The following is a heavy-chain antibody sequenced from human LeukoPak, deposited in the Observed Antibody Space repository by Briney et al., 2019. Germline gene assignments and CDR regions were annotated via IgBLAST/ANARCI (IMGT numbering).Heavy chain of an antibody. CDR3: VKGDTVTTRPNFDY. D-gene: IGHD4-17*01. V-gene: IGHV3-23*01. CDR2: ISGGGGST. J-gene: IGHJ4*02. Sequence: GGSLRLSCAASGFTFSSYGMNWVRQAPGKGLEWVSVISGGGGSTYYGDSVKGRFTTSRDNSKNTLFLQMNTLRVEDTAIYYCVKGDTVTTRPNFDYWGQGTLVTVSS. CDR1: GFTFSSYG.